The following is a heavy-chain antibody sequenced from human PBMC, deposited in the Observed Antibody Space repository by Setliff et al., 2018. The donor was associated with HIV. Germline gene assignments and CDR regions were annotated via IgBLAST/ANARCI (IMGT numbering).Heavy chain of an antibody. CDR3: ARGSDYIWGNYRFPFDY. Sequence: LSLTCAVYGGSFRGYYWSWIRQPPGKGLEWIGEINHSGSTNYNPSLKSRVTISVDTSKSQFSLKLSPVTAADTALYYCARGSDYIWGNYRFPFDYWGQGTLVTVPS. D-gene: IGHD3-16*02. V-gene: IGHV4-34*01. CDR1: GGSFRGYY. CDR2: INHSGST. J-gene: IGHJ4*02.